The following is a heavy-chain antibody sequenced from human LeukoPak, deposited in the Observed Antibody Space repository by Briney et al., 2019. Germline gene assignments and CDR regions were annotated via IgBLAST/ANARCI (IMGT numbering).Heavy chain of an antibody. CDR1: GFTFSSYW. Sequence: PGRSLRLSCAATGFTFSSYWMTWVRQAPGKGLEWVANIKQDGSEKYCVDSVKGRFTISRDNAKNSLYLQMDSLRAEDTAVYYCARDLLGQWPTVFDYWGQGTLVTVSS. V-gene: IGHV3-7*01. D-gene: IGHD6-19*01. CDR2: IKQDGSEK. J-gene: IGHJ4*02. CDR3: ARDLLGQWPTVFDY.